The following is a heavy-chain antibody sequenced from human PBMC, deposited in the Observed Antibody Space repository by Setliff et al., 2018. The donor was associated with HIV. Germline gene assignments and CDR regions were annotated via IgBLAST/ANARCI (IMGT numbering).Heavy chain of an antibody. CDR3: ARHFSIFGVRIISNDAFDI. CDR1: GGSISSSSYY. D-gene: IGHD3-3*01. J-gene: IGHJ3*02. CDR2: VYYSGTT. V-gene: IGHV4-39*01. Sequence: PSETLSLTCTVSGGSISSSSYYWGWVRQPPGKGLEWIGSVYYSGTTYYNPSLTSRVTLSVDTSKNQFSLKLTYVTAADTALYYCARHFSIFGVRIISNDAFDIWGRGTMVTVSS.